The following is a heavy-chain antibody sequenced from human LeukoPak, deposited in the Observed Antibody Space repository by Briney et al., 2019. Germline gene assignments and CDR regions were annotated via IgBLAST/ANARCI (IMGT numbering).Heavy chain of an antibody. CDR1: GFTFSSYA. D-gene: IGHD3-16*01. CDR2: ISYDGSNK. Sequence: GGSLRLSCAASGFTFSSYAMHWVRQAPGKGLEWVAVISYDGSNKYYADSVKGRFTISRDNSKNTLYLQMNSLRAEDTAVYYCARDGVHAFDIWGQGTMFTVSS. J-gene: IGHJ3*02. V-gene: IGHV3-30-3*01. CDR3: ARDGVHAFDI.